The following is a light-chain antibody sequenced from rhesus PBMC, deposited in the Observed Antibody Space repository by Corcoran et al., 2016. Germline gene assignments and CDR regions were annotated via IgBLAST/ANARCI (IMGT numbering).Light chain of an antibody. J-gene: IGLJ1*01. CDR2: EVS. CDR3: SSYACSNNYI. V-gene: IGLV2-32*02. Sequence: QAALTQPRSVSGSPGQSVTISCTGTSSDIGGYNYVSWYQQHPGTAPKLMIYEVSKRPSGVSDRFSGSKSGNTASLTNSGLQAEDEADYDCSSYACSNNYIVGAGTRLXVL. CDR1: SSDIGGYNY.